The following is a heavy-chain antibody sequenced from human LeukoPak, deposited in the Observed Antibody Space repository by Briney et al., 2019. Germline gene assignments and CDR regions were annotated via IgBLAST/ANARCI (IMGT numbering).Heavy chain of an antibody. J-gene: IGHJ6*03. D-gene: IGHD3-10*01. CDR3: ARYHRKSQVNWLWFGEDNYMDV. Sequence: GGSLRLSCAASGFTFSSYSMNWVRQAPGKGLEWVSSISSSSSYIYYADSVKGRFTISRDNAKNSLYLQMNSLRAEDTAVYYCARYHRKSQVNWLWFGEDNYMDVWGKGTTVTVSS. CDR2: ISSSSSYI. V-gene: IGHV3-21*01. CDR1: GFTFSSYS.